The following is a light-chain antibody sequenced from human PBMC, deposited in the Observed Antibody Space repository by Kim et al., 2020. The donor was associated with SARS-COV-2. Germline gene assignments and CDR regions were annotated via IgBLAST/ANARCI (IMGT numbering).Light chain of an antibody. V-gene: IGLV2-8*01. J-gene: IGLJ3*02. CDR1: SSDVGGYNY. CDR2: EVI. CDR3: TSFAGSKNLV. Sequence: QSALTQPPSASGSPGQSVTISCTGTSSDVGGYNYVSWYQHHPGKAHKLMIYEVIKRPSGVPDRFSGSKSGNTASLTVSGLQAEDEADYYCTSFAGSKNLVLGGGTQLTVL.